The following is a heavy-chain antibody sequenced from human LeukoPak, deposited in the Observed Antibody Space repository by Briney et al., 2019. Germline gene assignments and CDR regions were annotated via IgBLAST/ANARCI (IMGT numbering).Heavy chain of an antibody. CDR2: IYYSGST. Sequence: PSETLSLTSTVSGGSISSSSYYWGWLRQPPGTGLEWIGSIYYSGSTYYNPSLKSRVTISVDTSKNQFSLKLSSVTAADTAVYYCARDVQWLLQNYYYYYYMDVWGKGTTVTVSS. V-gene: IGHV4-39*07. CDR3: ARDVQWLLQNYYYYYYMDV. CDR1: GGSISSSSYY. D-gene: IGHD3-22*01. J-gene: IGHJ6*03.